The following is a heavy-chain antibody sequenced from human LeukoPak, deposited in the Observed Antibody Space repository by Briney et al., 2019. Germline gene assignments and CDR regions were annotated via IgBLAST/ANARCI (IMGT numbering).Heavy chain of an antibody. V-gene: IGHV3-53*01. J-gene: IGHJ4*02. Sequence: GGSLRLSCAASGFIVKSIYMSWVRQAPGKGLEWVSVIYSGGSTYYADSVQGRFTISRDNSKNTLYLQMNNLRVEDTAVYYCARGDYFDSWGQGTLVTVSS. CDR2: IYSGGST. CDR1: GFIVKSIY. CDR3: ARGDYFDS.